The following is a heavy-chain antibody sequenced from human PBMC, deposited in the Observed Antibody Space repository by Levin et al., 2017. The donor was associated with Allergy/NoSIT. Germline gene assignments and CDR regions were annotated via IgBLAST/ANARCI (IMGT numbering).Heavy chain of an antibody. J-gene: IGHJ5*02. Sequence: NTSETLSLTCTVSGGSISSGSYYWSWIRQPAGKGLEWIGRIYTSGSTNYNPSLKSRVTISVDTSKNQFSLKLSSVTAADTAVYYCARDLWFGTSFRFDPWGQGTLVTVSS. CDR3: ARDLWFGTSFRFDP. CDR2: IYTSGST. CDR1: GGSISSGSYY. V-gene: IGHV4-61*02. D-gene: IGHD3-10*01.